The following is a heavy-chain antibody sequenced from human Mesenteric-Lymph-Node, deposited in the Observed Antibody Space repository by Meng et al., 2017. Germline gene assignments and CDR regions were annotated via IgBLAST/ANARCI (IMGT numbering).Heavy chain of an antibody. D-gene: IGHD5-12*01. CDR2: ISGGSA. J-gene: IGHJ4*02. V-gene: IGHV3-23*01. Sequence: GESLKISCTASAFTFSSHVMSWVRQPPGKGLEWVSSISGGSAYYTDSVKGRFTISRDNSKNTLYLQMNSLRAEDTAVYYCAKGGYSGYVPFDYWGQGTLVTVSS. CDR1: AFTFSSHV. CDR3: AKGGYSGYVPFDY.